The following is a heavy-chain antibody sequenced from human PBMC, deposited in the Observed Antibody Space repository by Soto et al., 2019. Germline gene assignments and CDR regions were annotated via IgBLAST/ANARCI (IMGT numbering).Heavy chain of an antibody. V-gene: IGHV3-23*01. CDR2: ISDSGDST. D-gene: IGHD3-3*01. CDR3: AKTWSGAHFDY. Sequence: GGSLRLSCAASGFTFSTYAMSWVRQAPGKGLEWVSGISDSGDSTYYADSVKGRFTISRDNSKNTLHLQMNSLRAEDTAIYYCAKTWSGAHFDYWGQGTLVTVSS. CDR1: GFTFSTYA. J-gene: IGHJ4*02.